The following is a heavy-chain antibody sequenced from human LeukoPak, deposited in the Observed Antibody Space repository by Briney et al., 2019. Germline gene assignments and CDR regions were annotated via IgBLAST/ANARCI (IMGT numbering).Heavy chain of an antibody. D-gene: IGHD4-17*01. Sequence: PGGSLRLSCAASGFPFSRYAMNWVRQAPGKGLEWVSDITGSGDDIYYADSVKGRFTISRGNSNNTLYLQMNSLRAEDTALYYCARRVWGTLTTYGMDVWGQGTTVTVSS. V-gene: IGHV3-23*01. J-gene: IGHJ6*02. CDR2: ITGSGDDI. CDR1: GFPFSRYA. CDR3: ARRVWGTLTTYGMDV.